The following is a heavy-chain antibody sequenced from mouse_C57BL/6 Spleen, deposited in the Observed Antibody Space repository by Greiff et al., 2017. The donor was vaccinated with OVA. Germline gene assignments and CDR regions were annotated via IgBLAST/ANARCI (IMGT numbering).Heavy chain of an antibody. V-gene: IGHV1-81*01. J-gene: IGHJ3*01. CDR2: IYPRSGNT. CDR3: ARRGDYEEFAY. D-gene: IGHD2-4*01. CDR1: GYTFTSYG. Sequence: QVQLQQSGAELARPGASVKLSCKASGYTFTSYGISWVKQRTGQGLEWIGEIYPRSGNTYYNEKFKGKATLTADKSSSTAYMELRSLTSEDSAVYFCARRGDYEEFAYWGQGTLVTVSA.